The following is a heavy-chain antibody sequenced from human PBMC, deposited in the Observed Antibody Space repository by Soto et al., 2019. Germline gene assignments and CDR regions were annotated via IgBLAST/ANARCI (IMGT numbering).Heavy chain of an antibody. CDR3: ASGVRCSGGSCYSPMRD. Sequence: QVQLVQSGAEVKKPGSSVKVSCKASGGTFSSYTISWVRQAPGQGLEWMGRIIPILGIANYAHKFQGRVTITADKSTSTAYMELSSLLSEDTAVYYCASGVRCSGGSCYSPMRDWGQESVVTGSS. CDR2: IIPILGIA. J-gene: IGHJ4*02. D-gene: IGHD2-15*01. V-gene: IGHV1-69*02. CDR1: GGTFSSYT.